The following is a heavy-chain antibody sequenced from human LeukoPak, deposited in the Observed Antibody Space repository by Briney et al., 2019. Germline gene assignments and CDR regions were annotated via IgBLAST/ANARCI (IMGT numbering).Heavy chain of an antibody. CDR3: ARRYLQQWANSDAFDI. CDR1: GGSISSYY. V-gene: IGHV4-59*08. J-gene: IGHJ3*02. Sequence: SETLSLTCTVSGGSISSYYWSWIRQPPGKGLEWIGYIYYSGSTNYNPSLKSRVTISVDTSKNQFSLKLSSVTAADTAVYYCARRYLQQWANSDAFDIWGQGTMVTVSS. D-gene: IGHD1-14*01. CDR2: IYYSGST.